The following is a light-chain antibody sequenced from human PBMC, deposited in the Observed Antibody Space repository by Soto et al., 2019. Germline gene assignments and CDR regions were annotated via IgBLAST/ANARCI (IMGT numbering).Light chain of an antibody. CDR1: QSISSW. V-gene: IGKV1-5*01. CDR3: QQYTSYSVT. Sequence: DIPMTQSPSTLSASVGDRVTITCRASQSISSWLAWYQQKPGKAPKLLIYDASSLESGVPSRFSGSGSGTEFTLTISSLQPDDFATYYCQQYTSYSVTFGQGTKVEIK. J-gene: IGKJ1*01. CDR2: DAS.